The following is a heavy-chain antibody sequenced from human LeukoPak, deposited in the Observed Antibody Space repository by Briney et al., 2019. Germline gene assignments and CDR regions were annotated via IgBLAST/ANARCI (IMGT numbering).Heavy chain of an antibody. D-gene: IGHD3-22*01. CDR2: IYYSGST. CDR1: GGSISSGDYY. CDR3: ARAPTTYYYDSSGYEILGGDFDY. Sequence: SQTLSLTCTVSGGSISSGDYYWSWIRQPPGKGLEWIGYIYYSGSTYYNPSLKSRVTISVDRSKNQFSLKLSSVTAADTAVYYCARAPTTYYYDSSGYEILGGDFDYWDQGTLVTVSS. J-gene: IGHJ4*02. V-gene: IGHV4-30-4*01.